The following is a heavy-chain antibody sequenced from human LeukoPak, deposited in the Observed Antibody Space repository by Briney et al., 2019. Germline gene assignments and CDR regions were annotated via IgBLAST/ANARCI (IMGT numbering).Heavy chain of an antibody. D-gene: IGHD3-22*01. CDR2: ISYDGSNK. J-gene: IGHJ4*02. Sequence: PGRSLRLSCAASGFTFSSYAMHWVRQAPGKGLEWVAVISYDGSNKYYADSVKGRFTISRDNSKNTLYLQMNSLRAEDTAVYYCAKEMIVVRYYFDYWGQGTLVTVSS. CDR1: GFTFSSYA. CDR3: AKEMIVVRYYFDY. V-gene: IGHV3-30*04.